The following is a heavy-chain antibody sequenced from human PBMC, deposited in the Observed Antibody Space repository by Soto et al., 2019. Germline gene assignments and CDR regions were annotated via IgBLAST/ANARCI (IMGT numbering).Heavy chain of an antibody. V-gene: IGHV1-69*01. Sequence: QVQLVQSGAEVKKPGSSVKVSCKAPGGTFSSYAISWVRQAPGQGLEWMGGIIPIFGTANYGQKVQGRGTITADESTSTGYMELSSLRSEDTAVYYCARSQGGSSSLDIYYYYYYGMDVWSQGTTVTVSS. D-gene: IGHD2-15*01. CDR2: IIPIFGTA. CDR3: ARSQGGSSSLDIYYYYYYGMDV. J-gene: IGHJ6*02. CDR1: GGTFSSYA.